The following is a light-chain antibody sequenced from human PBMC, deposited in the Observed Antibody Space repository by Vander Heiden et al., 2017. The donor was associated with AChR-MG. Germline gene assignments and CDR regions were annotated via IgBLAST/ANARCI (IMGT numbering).Light chain of an antibody. CDR3: SSYTSSTSVV. CDR2: DVI. CDR1: SSDAGVYNH. V-gene: IGLV2-14*03. Sequence: QPALTQPASVSGSPGQSITISCTGTSSDAGVYNHVSWYQQHPGKAPKLMIFDVIKRPSGVANRFSDSKSDNTASLTISVHLEEDEADYYCSSYTSSTSVVFGGGTKVTVL. J-gene: IGLJ2*01.